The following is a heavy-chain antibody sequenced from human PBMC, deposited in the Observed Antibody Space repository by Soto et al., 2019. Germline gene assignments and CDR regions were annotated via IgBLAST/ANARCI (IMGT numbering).Heavy chain of an antibody. CDR3: ARLSDYGGNYDGMDV. D-gene: IGHD4-17*01. V-gene: IGHV5-51*01. Sequence: GESLKISCKGSGYSFTSYWSGWVRQMPGKGLEWMGIIYPGDSDTRYSPSFQGQVTISADKSISTAYLQWSSLKASDTAMYYCARLSDYGGNYDGMDVWGQGTTVTVSS. J-gene: IGHJ6*02. CDR1: GYSFTSYW. CDR2: IYPGDSDT.